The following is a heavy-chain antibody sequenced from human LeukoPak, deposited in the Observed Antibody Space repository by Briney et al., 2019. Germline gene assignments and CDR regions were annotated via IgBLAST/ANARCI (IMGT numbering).Heavy chain of an antibody. D-gene: IGHD6-13*01. CDR2: ISYGGSNK. V-gene: IGHV3-30*03. CDR1: GFTFRSYG. CDR3: ATARQYSNSWYSDY. Sequence: GRSLRLSCAASGFTFRSYGMHWVRQAPGKGLEWVAVISYGGSNKYYADSVKGRFTISRDNSKNTLYLQMNSLRAEDTAVYYCATARQYSNSWYSDYWGQGTLVTVSS. J-gene: IGHJ4*02.